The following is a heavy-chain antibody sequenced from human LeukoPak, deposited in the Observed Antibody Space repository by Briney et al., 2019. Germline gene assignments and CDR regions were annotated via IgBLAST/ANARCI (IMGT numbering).Heavy chain of an antibody. Sequence: PGGSLRLSCAASGFTFSSYAMSWVRQAPGKGLEWVSAISGSGGSTYYADSVKGRFTISRDNSKNSLSLQMNSLRTEDTALYYCAKGVPYGSGSYYNPKYYYYMDVWGKGTTVTVSS. J-gene: IGHJ6*03. D-gene: IGHD3-10*01. V-gene: IGHV3-23*01. CDR2: ISGSGGST. CDR1: GFTFSSYA. CDR3: AKGVPYGSGSYYNPKYYYYMDV.